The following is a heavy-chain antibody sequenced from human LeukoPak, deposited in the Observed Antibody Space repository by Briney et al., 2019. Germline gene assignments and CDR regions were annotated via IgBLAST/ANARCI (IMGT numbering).Heavy chain of an antibody. J-gene: IGHJ3*02. CDR1: GFTFSSYA. Sequence: PGRSLRLSCAASGFTFSSYAMHWVRQAPGKGLEWVAVISYDGSNKYYADSVKGRFTISRDNSKNTLYPQMNSLRAEDTAVYYCAREVVVPAARGAFDIWGQGTMVTVSS. V-gene: IGHV3-30*04. CDR3: AREVVVPAARGAFDI. D-gene: IGHD2-2*01. CDR2: ISYDGSNK.